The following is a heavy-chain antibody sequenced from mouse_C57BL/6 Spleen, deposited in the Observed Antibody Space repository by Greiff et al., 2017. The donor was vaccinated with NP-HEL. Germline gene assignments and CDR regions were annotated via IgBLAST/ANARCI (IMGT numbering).Heavy chain of an antibody. CDR1: GYTFTSYW. V-gene: IGHV1-53*01. J-gene: IGHJ1*03. CDR2: INPSNGGT. Sequence: QVQLQQPGTELVKPGASVKLSCKASGYTFTSYWMHWVKQRPGQGLEWIGNINPSNGGTNYNEKFKSKATLTVDKSSSTAYMRLSSLTSEDSAVYYCARDGYEGWYFDVWGTGTTVTVSS. D-gene: IGHD2-2*01. CDR3: ARDGYEGWYFDV.